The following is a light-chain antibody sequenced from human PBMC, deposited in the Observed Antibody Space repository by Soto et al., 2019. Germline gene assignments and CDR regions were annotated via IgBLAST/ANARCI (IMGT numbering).Light chain of an antibody. V-gene: IGLV2-14*01. J-gene: IGLJ2*01. Sequence: QSALTQPASVSGSPGQSITISCTGTSSDVGGYNYVSWYQQHPGKAPKLMIYEVSNRPSGVSNRFSGSKSGNTASLTISGLQAEEEADYYCSSYTSSSSVVFGVGTKLTVL. CDR1: SSDVGGYNY. CDR2: EVS. CDR3: SSYTSSSSVV.